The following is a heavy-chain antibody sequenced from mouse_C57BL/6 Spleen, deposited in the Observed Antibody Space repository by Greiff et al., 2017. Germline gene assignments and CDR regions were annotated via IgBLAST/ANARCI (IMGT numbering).Heavy chain of an antibody. CDR2: INPSTGGT. V-gene: IGHV1-42*01. Sequence: VQLQQSGPELVKPGASVKISCKASGYSFTGYYMNWVKQSPEKSLEWIGEINPSTGGTTYNQKFKAKATLTVDKSSSTAYMQLKSLTSEDSAVYYCARSRYYGRGDYFDYWGQGTTLTVSS. J-gene: IGHJ2*01. CDR1: GYSFTGYY. CDR3: ARSRYYGRGDYFDY. D-gene: IGHD1-1*01.